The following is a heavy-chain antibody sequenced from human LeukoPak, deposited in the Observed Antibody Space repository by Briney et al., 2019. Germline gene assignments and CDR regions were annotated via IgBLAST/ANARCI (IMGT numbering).Heavy chain of an antibody. Sequence: SETLSLTCTVSGGSISSYYWSWIRQPPGKGLEWIGYIYYSGSTNYNPSLKSRVTISVDTSKNQFSLKLSSVTAADTAVYYFARDPLGQGGNSGDYLGQGTLFTVSS. V-gene: IGHV4-59*01. CDR1: GGSISSYY. CDR3: ARDPLGQGGNSGDY. D-gene: IGHD4-23*01. CDR2: IYYSGST. J-gene: IGHJ4*02.